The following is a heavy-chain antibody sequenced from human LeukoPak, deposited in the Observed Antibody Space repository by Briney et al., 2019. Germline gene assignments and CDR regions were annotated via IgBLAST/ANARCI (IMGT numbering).Heavy chain of an antibody. J-gene: IGHJ5*02. Sequence: GGSLRLSCAASGFTFSSYGMHWVRQAPGKGLEWVAFIRFDGSFKSYADSVKGRFTISRDNSKNTLYLQMNSLRAEDTAVYYCAKGVSSSWYEDWFDPWGQGTLVTVSS. CDR2: IRFDGSFK. CDR1: GFTFSSYG. CDR3: AKGVSSSWYEDWFDP. D-gene: IGHD6-13*01. V-gene: IGHV3-30*02.